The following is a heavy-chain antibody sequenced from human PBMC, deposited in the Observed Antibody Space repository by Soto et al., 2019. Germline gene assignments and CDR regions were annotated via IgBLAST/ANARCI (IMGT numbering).Heavy chain of an antibody. V-gene: IGHV5-51*01. CDR1: GYKFTDAW. Sequence: EVHLVQSGAEVKKPGESLKISCKASGYKFTDAWIGWVRQMPGKGLEWMAIIYPGDSETRYSPSFRGQVTISADKSINTAFLHWSSLKASDSAFYFCARQKGYWGQGTLITVSS. J-gene: IGHJ4*02. CDR2: IYPGDSET. CDR3: ARQKGY. D-gene: IGHD2-15*01.